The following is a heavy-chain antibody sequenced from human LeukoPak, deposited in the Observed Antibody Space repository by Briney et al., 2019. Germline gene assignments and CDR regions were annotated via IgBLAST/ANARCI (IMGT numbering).Heavy chain of an antibody. CDR2: IYPGDSNT. CDR1: GYNFTSHW. Sequence: GESPKISCKGSGYNFTSHWIGWVRQMPGKGLEWMGIIYPGDSNTRYSPSFQGQVTISADKSISTAYLQWSSLKASDTAMYYCARGGFRSSGWMFNWFDPWGQGTLVTVSS. CDR3: ARGGFRSSGWMFNWFDP. D-gene: IGHD6-19*01. V-gene: IGHV5-51*01. J-gene: IGHJ5*02.